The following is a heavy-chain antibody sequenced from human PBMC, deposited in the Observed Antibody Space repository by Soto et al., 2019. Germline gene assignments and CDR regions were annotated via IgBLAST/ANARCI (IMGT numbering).Heavy chain of an antibody. CDR2: ISYDGSNK. CDR1: GFTFSSYG. D-gene: IGHD1-7*01. CDR3: AKDHPLTGTTLAGMDV. V-gene: IGHV3-30*18. J-gene: IGHJ6*02. Sequence: SLRLSCAASGFTFSSYGMHWVRQAPGKGLEWVAVISYDGSNKYYADSVKGRFTISRDNSKNTLYLQMNSLRAEDTAVYYCAKDHPLTGTTLAGMDVWGQGTTVTVSS.